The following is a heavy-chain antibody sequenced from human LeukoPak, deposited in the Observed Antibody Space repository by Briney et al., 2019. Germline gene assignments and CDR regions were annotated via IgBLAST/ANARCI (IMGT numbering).Heavy chain of an antibody. CDR1: GASISSYY. D-gene: IGHD3-10*01. V-gene: IGHV4-59*01. Sequence: SETLSLTRTVSGASISSYYWSWIRQPPGKGLEWIGYIYYTGSTNYNPSLKSRVTISVDTSKNQFSLKLSSVTAADTAVYYCARSPRYYYGSGSYPEGYFDYWGQGTLVTVSS. CDR2: IYYTGST. J-gene: IGHJ4*02. CDR3: ARSPRYYYGSGSYPEGYFDY.